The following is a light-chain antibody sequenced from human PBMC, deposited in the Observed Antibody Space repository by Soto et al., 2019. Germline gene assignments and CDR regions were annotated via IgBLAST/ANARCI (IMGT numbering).Light chain of an antibody. CDR1: QGITSW. J-gene: IGKJ4*01. CDR2: AAS. CDR3: QQYHDWPPLT. V-gene: IGKV1-12*01. Sequence: DIQVTQSPSSVSASVGDRVTITCRASQGITSWLAWYQQKPGRAPKLLIYAASSLQSGVPSRFSGSGSGTDFTLTISSLQAEDLAVYYCQQYHDWPPLTFGGGTKVEIK.